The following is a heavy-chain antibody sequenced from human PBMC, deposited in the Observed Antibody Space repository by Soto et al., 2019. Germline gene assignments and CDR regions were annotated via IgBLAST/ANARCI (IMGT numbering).Heavy chain of an antibody. V-gene: IGHV3-30*18. CDR3: AKDGAVTRYYYYYYMDV. D-gene: IGHD4-17*01. J-gene: IGHJ6*03. CDR2: ISYDGSNK. CDR1: GFTFSSYG. Sequence: GGSLRLSCAASGFTFSSYGMHWVRQAPGKGLEWVAVISYDGSNKYYADSVKGRFTISRDNSKNTLYLQMNSLRAEDTAVYYCAKDGAVTRYYYYYYMDVWGKGTTVTVSS.